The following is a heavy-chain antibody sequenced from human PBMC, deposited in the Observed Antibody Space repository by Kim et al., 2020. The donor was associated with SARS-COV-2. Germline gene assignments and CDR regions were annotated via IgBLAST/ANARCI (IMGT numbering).Heavy chain of an antibody. J-gene: IGHJ6*02. D-gene: IGHD3-9*01. CDR1: GGSISSSSYY. CDR3: ARHVTYYDILTGYYSPYYYYYGMDV. V-gene: IGHV4-39*01. Sequence: SETLSLTCTVSGGSISSSSYYWGWIRQPPGKGLEWIGSIYYSGSTYYNPSLKSRVTISVDTSKNQFSLKLSSVTAADTAVYYCARHVTYYDILTGYYSPYYYYYGMDVWGQGTTVTVSS. CDR2: IYYSGST.